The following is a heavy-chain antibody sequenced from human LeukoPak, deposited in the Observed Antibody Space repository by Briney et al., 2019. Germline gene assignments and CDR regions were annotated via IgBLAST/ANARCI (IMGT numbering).Heavy chain of an antibody. J-gene: IGHJ4*02. CDR1: GGSISSGDYY. CDR3: ARELSVVVPAATFDYFDY. V-gene: IGHV4-30-4*08. CDR2: IYYSGST. D-gene: IGHD2-2*01. Sequence: SETLSLTCTVSGGSISSGDYYWSWIRQPPGKGLEWIVYIYYSGSTYYNPSLKSRVTISVDTSKNQFSLKLSSVTDADTAVHYCARELSVVVPAATFDYFDYWGQGTLVTVSS.